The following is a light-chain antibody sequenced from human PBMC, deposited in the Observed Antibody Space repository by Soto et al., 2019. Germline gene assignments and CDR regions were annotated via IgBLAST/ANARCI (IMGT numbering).Light chain of an antibody. Sequence: DIQRPPSHSSLSATVVYLFHSTFRSLQGISNYLAWYQQKPGKVPKILIYAASTLHSGVPSRFRGSGSGTDFTLTIRRLQTEDVATYYCQKHNSAPMEFTCGTGTKGAIK. CDR1: QGISNY. CDR3: QKHNSAPMEFT. V-gene: IGKV1-27*01. J-gene: IGKJ3*01. CDR2: AAS.